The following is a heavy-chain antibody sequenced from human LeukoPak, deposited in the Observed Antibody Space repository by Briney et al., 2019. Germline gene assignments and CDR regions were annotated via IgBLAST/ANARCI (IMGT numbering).Heavy chain of an antibody. CDR1: GGSISTYY. D-gene: IGHD7-27*01. CDR2: IYASGST. V-gene: IGHV4-59*01. Sequence: PSETLSLTCTVPGGSISTYYWSWIRQPPGKGLEWIGYIYASGSTNYNPSLKSRVTISVDTAKNQFSLRLSSVADADTAVYFCARATWGFFWFDPWGQGSLVTVSS. J-gene: IGHJ5*02. CDR3: ARATWGFFWFDP.